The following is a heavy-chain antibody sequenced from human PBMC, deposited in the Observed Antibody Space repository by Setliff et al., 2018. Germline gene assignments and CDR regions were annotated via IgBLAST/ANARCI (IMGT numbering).Heavy chain of an antibody. CDR3: VREGVDSRSSTDYRYYMDV. Sequence: SVKVSCKASGGTFSSYGISWVRQAPGQGLEWMGGTIPTFGTTDYAQKFQGRVTIIMDESTSTAFMQLSSLRSEDTAVYYCVREGVDSRSSTDYRYYMDVWGKGTTVTVSS. D-gene: IGHD3-22*01. CDR1: GGTFSSYG. J-gene: IGHJ6*03. V-gene: IGHV1-69*05. CDR2: TIPTFGTT.